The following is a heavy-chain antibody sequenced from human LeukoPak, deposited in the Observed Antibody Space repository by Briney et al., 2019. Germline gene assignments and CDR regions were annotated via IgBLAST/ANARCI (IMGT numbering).Heavy chain of an antibody. Sequence: PSETLSLTCAVYGGSFSGYHWGWIRQPPGKGLEWTGYIYYSGSTNYNPSPKSRVTISVDTSKNQFSLKLSSVTAADTAIYYCARAVSGRFDYWGQGTLVTVSS. CDR3: ARAVSGRFDY. V-gene: IGHV4-59*08. CDR2: IYYSGST. CDR1: GGSFSGYH. J-gene: IGHJ4*02. D-gene: IGHD6-19*01.